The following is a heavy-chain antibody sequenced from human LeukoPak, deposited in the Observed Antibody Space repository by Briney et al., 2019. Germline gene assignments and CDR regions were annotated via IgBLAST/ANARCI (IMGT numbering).Heavy chain of an antibody. Sequence: GGSLRLSCAASGFTFSSYGMHWVRQAPGKGLEWVAVIWYDGSNKYYADSVRGRFTISRDNSKNTLYLQMNSLRAEDTAVYYCAKSAYSSGWYVDYWGQGTLVTVSS. J-gene: IGHJ4*02. CDR1: GFTFSSYG. CDR3: AKSAYSSGWYVDY. CDR2: IWYDGSNK. V-gene: IGHV3-33*06. D-gene: IGHD6-19*01.